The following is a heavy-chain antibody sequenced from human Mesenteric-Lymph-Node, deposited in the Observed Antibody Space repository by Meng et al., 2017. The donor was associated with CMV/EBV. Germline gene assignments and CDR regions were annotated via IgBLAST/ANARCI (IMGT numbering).Heavy chain of an antibody. CDR1: GGTFSKYT. CDR3: ARACSSSSCYGNFDY. D-gene: IGHD2-2*01. Sequence: PGGTFSKYTISWVRQAPGQGLEWMGGFIPIFAEADYAQKFQGRVTITADDSTSMAYMELSSLRSDDTAVYYCARACSSSSCYGNFDYWGQGTLVTVSS. CDR2: FIPIFAEA. V-gene: IGHV1-69*01. J-gene: IGHJ4*02.